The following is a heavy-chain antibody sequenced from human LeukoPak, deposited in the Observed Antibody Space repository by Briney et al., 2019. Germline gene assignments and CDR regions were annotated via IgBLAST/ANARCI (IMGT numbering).Heavy chain of an antibody. J-gene: IGHJ2*01. CDR1: GYTFTSYG. CDR2: ISAYNGNT. D-gene: IGHD4-23*01. CDR3: ARDPRLRWSSSYFDL. Sequence: ASVKVSCKASGYTFTSYGISWVRQAPGQGLEWMGWISAYNGNTNYAQKLQGRVTMTTDTSTSTAYMELRSLRSDDTAVYYCARDPRLRWSSSYFDLWGRGTQVTVSS. V-gene: IGHV1-18*01.